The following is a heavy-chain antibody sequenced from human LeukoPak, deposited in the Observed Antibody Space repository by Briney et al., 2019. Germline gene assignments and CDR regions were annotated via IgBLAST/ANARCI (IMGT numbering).Heavy chain of an antibody. J-gene: IGHJ4*02. CDR3: ARNYCSSTSCHRGDFDY. CDR2: IYHSGSI. CDR1: GNSISSGYY. V-gene: IGHV4-38-2*01. D-gene: IGHD2-2*01. Sequence: SETLSLTCAVTGNSISSGYYWGWIRQPPGKGLEWIGSIYHSGSIYYNPSLKSRVTISVDTSKNRFSLKLSSVTAADTAVYYCARNYCSSTSCHRGDFDYWGQGTLVTVSS.